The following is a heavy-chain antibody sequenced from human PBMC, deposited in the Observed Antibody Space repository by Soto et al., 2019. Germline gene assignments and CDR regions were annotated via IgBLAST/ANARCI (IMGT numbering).Heavy chain of an antibody. CDR2: IYPGDSDT. V-gene: IGHV5-51*01. Sequence: LGESRKISCKGSGYSFTSYWIGWVRQMPGKGLEWMGIIYPGDSDTRYSPSFQGQVTISADKSISTAYLQWSSLKASDTAMYYCARQGVATTNDYYYYYMDVWGKGTTVTVSS. D-gene: IGHD5-12*01. CDR3: ARQGVATTNDYYYYYMDV. J-gene: IGHJ6*03. CDR1: GYSFTSYW.